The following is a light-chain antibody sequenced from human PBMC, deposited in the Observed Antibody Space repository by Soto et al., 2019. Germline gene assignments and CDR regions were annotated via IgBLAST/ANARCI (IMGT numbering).Light chain of an antibody. Sequence: DIQVTQSPASLSASVGDRVTITCRASQSISSYLNWYQQKPGKAPKLLIYAASSLQSGVPSRFSGSGSGTDFTLTISSLQPEDFATYYCQQSYSTLSIPFGQGTRLEI. CDR2: AAS. V-gene: IGKV1-39*01. CDR1: QSISSY. CDR3: QQSYSTLSIP. J-gene: IGKJ5*01.